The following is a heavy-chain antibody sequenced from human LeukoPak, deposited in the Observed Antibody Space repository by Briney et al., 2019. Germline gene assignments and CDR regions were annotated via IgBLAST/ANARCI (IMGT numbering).Heavy chain of an antibody. J-gene: IGHJ4*02. CDR2: ISSSGSTI. Sequence: GGSLRLSCAASGFTFSSYEMNWVRQAPGKGLEWVSYISSSGSTIYYADSVKGRFTISRDNAKNSLYLQINSLRAEDTAVYFCAKDRLGGPYFFHYWGQGTLVTVSS. CDR1: GFTFSSYE. D-gene: IGHD3-16*01. CDR3: AKDRLGGPYFFHY. V-gene: IGHV3-48*03.